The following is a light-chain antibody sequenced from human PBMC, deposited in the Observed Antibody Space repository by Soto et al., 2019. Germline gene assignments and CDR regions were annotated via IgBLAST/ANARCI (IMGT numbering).Light chain of an antibody. V-gene: IGKV3-15*01. J-gene: IGKJ5*01. Sequence: PREITTLSCRASERVRTNLAWYQQTPGQAPRLLIYSASRRPTDIPARFSGSGSETEFTLTIRSMQSEDFAVYYCQQYNNWPSFGHGTRLEIK. CDR3: QQYNNWPS. CDR1: ERVRTN. CDR2: SAS.